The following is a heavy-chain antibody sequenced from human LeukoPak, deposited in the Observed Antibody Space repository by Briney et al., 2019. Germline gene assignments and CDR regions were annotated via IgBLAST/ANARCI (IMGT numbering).Heavy chain of an antibody. V-gene: IGHV1-69*06. J-gene: IGHJ4*02. Sequence: GASVKVSCKASGGTFSSYAISWVRQAPGQGLEWMGGITPIFGTANYAQKFQGRVTITADKSTSTAYMELSSLRSEDTGVCYCARDAATNDYVWGSYRSVLLDYWGQGTLVTVSS. CDR3: ARDAATNDYVWGSYRSVLLDY. CDR2: ITPIFGTA. D-gene: IGHD3-16*02. CDR1: GGTFSSYA.